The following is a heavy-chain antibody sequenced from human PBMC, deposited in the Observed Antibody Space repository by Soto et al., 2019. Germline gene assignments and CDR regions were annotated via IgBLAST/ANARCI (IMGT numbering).Heavy chain of an antibody. D-gene: IGHD6-13*01. CDR3: ARLQAAAGDNGLTFDY. J-gene: IGHJ4*02. Sequence: VQRVQSGAEVKKPGESLRISCNGSGYSFTSYWISWVRQMPGKGLEWMGRIDPSDSYTNYSPSFQGYVTISADKSISTASPQWSSLKASDTAMDYCARLQAAAGDNGLTFDYWGQGTLVTVSS. CDR1: GYSFTSYW. CDR2: IDPSDSYT. V-gene: IGHV5-10-1*01.